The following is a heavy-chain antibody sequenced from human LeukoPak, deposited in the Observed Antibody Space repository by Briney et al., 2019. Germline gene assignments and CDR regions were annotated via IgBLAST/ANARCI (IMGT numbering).Heavy chain of an antibody. J-gene: IGHJ4*02. V-gene: IGHV3-33*06. CDR1: GFTFSSYG. CDR3: AKDTRITGTTMIDY. CDR2: IWYDGSNK. D-gene: IGHD1-7*01. Sequence: GGSLRLSCAASGFTFSSYGMHWVRQAPGKGLEWVAVIWYDGSNKYYADSVKGRFTISRDNSKNTLYLQMNSLKAEDTAVYYCAKDTRITGTTMIDYWGQGTLVTVSS.